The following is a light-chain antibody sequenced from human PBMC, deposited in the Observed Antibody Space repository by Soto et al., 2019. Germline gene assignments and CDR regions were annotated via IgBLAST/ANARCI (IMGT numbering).Light chain of an antibody. CDR3: SSYAGSYTWV. V-gene: IGLV2-11*01. CDR1: SRDVGGYNY. J-gene: IGLJ3*02. Sequence: QSALTQPRSVSGSPGQSVTISCTGTSRDVGGYNYVSWYQQHPGKAPKLMIYYVSKRPSGVPDRFSGSKSGNTASLTISGLQAEDEADYYCSSYAGSYTWVFGGGTKLTVL. CDR2: YVS.